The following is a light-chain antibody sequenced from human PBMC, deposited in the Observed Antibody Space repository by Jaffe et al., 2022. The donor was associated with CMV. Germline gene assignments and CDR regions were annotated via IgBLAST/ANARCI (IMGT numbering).Light chain of an antibody. CDR3: MQGTHWLGAT. V-gene: IGKV2-30*02. Sequence: DVVMTQSPLSLPVTLGQPASISCRSSQSLVHSDGNTYLNWFQQRPGQSPRRLIYKVSNRDSGVPDRFSGSGSGTDFTLKISRVEAEDVGVYYCMQGTHWLGATFGGGTKVEIK. CDR2: KVS. CDR1: QSLVHSDGNTY. J-gene: IGKJ4*01.